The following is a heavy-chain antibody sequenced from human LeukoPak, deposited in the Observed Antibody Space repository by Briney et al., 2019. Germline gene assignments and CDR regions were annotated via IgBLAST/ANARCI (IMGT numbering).Heavy chain of an antibody. D-gene: IGHD6-19*01. CDR3: AKDVRNTGWYKES. CDR2: LTGSGNTA. CDR1: GFTFSSYA. J-gene: IGHJ5*02. V-gene: IGHV3-23*01. Sequence: PGGSLRLSCAASGFTFSSYAMSWVRQAPGKGLEWVSGLTGSGNTAYYADSVKGRFTISRDNSKNTLYLQMSSLRVEDTAMYYCAKDVRNTGWYKESWGQGTLVTVPS.